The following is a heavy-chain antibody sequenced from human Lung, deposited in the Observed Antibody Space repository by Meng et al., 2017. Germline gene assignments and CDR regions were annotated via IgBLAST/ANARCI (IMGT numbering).Heavy chain of an antibody. J-gene: IGHJ4*02. CDR2: INHSGST. V-gene: IGHV4-34*01. CDR1: GGSFSDYY. Sequence: QQPWRAGLLKPSETLSLTCVVSGGSFSDYYWSWIRQPPGKGLEWIGEINHSGSTNYNPSLESRATISVDTSQNNLSLKLSSVTAADSAVYYCARGPTTMAHDFDYWGQGTLVTVSS. D-gene: IGHD4-11*01. CDR3: ARGPTTMAHDFDY.